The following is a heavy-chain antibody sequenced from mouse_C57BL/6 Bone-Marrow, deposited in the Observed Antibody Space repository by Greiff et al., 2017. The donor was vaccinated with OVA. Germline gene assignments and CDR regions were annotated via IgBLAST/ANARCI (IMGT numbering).Heavy chain of an antibody. CDR2: ISYDGSN. D-gene: IGHD2-4*01. V-gene: IGHV3-6*01. CDR1: GYSITSGYY. CDR3: ARDRDYDVAY. Sequence: EVQLQQSGPGLVKPSQSLSLTCSVTGYSITSGYYWNWIRQFPGNKLEWMGYISYDGSNNYNPSLKNRISITRDTSKNQFFLKLNSVTTEDTATYYCARDRDYDVAYWGQGTLVTVSA. J-gene: IGHJ3*01.